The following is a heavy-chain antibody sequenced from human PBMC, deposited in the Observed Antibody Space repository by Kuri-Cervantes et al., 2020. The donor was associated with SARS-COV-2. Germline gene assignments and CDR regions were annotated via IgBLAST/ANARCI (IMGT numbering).Heavy chain of an antibody. CDR3: ARDGRGDSASRAAFDI. Sequence: GESLKISCEGFGISVITSEMNWVRRAPGKGLEWVSYISSTSDGSIYYADSVKGRFTISRDNAKNSLYLQMNNLRAEDTAVYYCARDGRGDSASRAAFDIWGQGTMVTVSS. D-gene: IGHD2-21*01. V-gene: IGHV3-48*03. CDR1: GISVITSE. J-gene: IGHJ3*02. CDR2: ISSTSDGSI.